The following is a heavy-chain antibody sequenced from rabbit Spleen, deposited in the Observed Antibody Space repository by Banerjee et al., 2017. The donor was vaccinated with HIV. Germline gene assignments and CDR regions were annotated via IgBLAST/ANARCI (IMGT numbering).Heavy chain of an antibody. J-gene: IGHJ5*01. V-gene: IGHV1S47*01. CDR3: ARDTAGYAGYGYGWLDL. D-gene: IGHD7-1*01. Sequence: EQLEESGGGLVKPEGSLTLTCKASGVSLNDKDVMCWVRQAPGKGPEWIAYIYPGFGLKNYANSVKGRFTISSDNAQNTVFLQMTSLTASDTATYFCARDTAGYAGYGYGWLDLWGQGTLVTVS. CDR1: GVSLNDKD. CDR2: IYPGFGLK.